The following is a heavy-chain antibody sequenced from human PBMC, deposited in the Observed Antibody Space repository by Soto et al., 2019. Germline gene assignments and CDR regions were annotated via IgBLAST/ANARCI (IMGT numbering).Heavy chain of an antibody. V-gene: IGHV4-59*01. CDR2: IHYSVSI. J-gene: IGHJ5*02. Sequence: QVQLQESGPGLVKPSGTLSLTCTVSGGSFSSYHWSWIRLSPGKGLEWIGYIHYSVSINYNPSLKSRVTKSIDTSKNQFSLRMSSVTAADAAVYSCARGLIIGGVIVLGWFDTCGQGTLVNVSS. D-gene: IGHD3-16*01. CDR1: GGSFSSYH. CDR3: ARGLIIGGVIVLGWFDT.